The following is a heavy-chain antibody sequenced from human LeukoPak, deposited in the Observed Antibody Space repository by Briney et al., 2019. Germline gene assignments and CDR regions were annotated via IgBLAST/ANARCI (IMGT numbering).Heavy chain of an antibody. CDR3: ATGPQVNELLPRY. D-gene: IGHD1-7*01. CDR2: IDPDSGGT. Sequence: ASVKVSCKASGYTFTSYYMHWVRQAPGQGLEWMGRIDPDSGGTNYAQKFQGRVTMTEDTSTDTAYMELSSLRSEDTAVYYCATGPQVNELLPRYWGQGTLVTVSS. CDR1: GYTFTSYY. J-gene: IGHJ4*02. V-gene: IGHV1-2*06.